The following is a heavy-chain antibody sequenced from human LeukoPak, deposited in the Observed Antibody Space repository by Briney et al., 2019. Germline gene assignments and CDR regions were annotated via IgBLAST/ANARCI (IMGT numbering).Heavy chain of an antibody. Sequence: SETLSLTCAVYGGSFSGYYWSWIRQPPGKGLEWIGEINHSGSTNYNPSLKSRVTISEDTSKNQFSLKLSSVTAADTAVYYCARGLDYGDLTDYFDYWGQGTLVTVSS. CDR2: INHSGST. V-gene: IGHV4-34*01. D-gene: IGHD4-17*01. CDR3: ARGLDYGDLTDYFDY. CDR1: GGSFSGYY. J-gene: IGHJ4*02.